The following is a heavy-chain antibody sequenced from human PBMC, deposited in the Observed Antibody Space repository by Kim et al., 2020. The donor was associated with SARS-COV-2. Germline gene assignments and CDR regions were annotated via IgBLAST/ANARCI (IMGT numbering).Heavy chain of an antibody. CDR2: INTNTGNP. CDR1: GYTFTSYA. Sequence: ASVKVSCKASGYTFTSYAMNWVRQAPGQGLEWMGWINTNTGNPTYAQGFTGRFVFSLDTSVSTAYLQISSLKAEDTAVYYCARAWRHNWKGSYYYYGMDVWGQGTTVTVSS. V-gene: IGHV7-4-1*02. D-gene: IGHD1-1*01. J-gene: IGHJ6*02. CDR3: ARAWRHNWKGSYYYYGMDV.